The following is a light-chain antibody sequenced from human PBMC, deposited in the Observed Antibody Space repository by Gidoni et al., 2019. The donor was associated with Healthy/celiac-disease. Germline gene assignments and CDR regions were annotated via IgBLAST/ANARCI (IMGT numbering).Light chain of an antibody. CDR3: QQRSNWPPLT. J-gene: IGKJ4*01. CDR2: DAS. V-gene: IGKV3-11*01. CDR1: QRVSSY. Sequence: EIVLTQSPATLSLSPGERATLSCRASQRVSSYLAWYQQKPGQAPRRLIYDASNRATGIPARFSGSGSATDFTLTISSLEPEDFAVYYCQQRSNWPPLTFGGGTKVEIK.